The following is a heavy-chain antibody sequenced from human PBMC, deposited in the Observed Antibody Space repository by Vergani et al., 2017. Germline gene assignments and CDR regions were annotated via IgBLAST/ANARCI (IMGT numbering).Heavy chain of an antibody. D-gene: IGHD4-11*01. Sequence: QAQLVESGGGLVQPGRSLRLSCAASGFRFSIYDMQWVRQAPGRGLECVALISYDGNKKYYADSVKGRFTISRDNSKNTLYLQMNSLRVEDSAIYHCAKDTGNEHYYYHYVDGWGKGISVTVSS. J-gene: IGHJ6*03. V-gene: IGHV3-30*18. CDR1: GFRFSIYD. CDR2: ISYDGNKK. CDR3: AKDTGNEHYYYHYVDG.